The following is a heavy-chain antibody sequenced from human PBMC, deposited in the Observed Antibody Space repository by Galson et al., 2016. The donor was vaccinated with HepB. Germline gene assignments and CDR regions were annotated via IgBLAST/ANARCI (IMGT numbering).Heavy chain of an antibody. Sequence: SLRLSCAASGFNFRTFGMHWVRQAPGKGLEWVGIIYYDGSKKYYAESVKGRFAISRDNARNTLFLQMNSLRAEDTAVYYCARVAHYDIWSDSIQGYFDFWGQGILVTVSP. V-gene: IGHV3-33*01. CDR2: IYYDGSKK. CDR1: GFNFRTFG. J-gene: IGHJ4*02. D-gene: IGHD3-3*01. CDR3: ARVAHYDIWSDSIQGYFDF.